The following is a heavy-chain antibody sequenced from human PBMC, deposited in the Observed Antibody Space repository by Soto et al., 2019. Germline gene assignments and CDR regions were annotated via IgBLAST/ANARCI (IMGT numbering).Heavy chain of an antibody. Sequence: ASVKVSCKAIGYSFTSHYMHWVRQAPGQGLEWMGTIYPGGVNIGYAQNFQGRVTITRDTSATTSYMELRSLRSEDTAMYYCAKGVWSGTSRAYFLDSWGQGTLVTVSS. CDR2: IYPGGVNI. J-gene: IGHJ4*02. CDR3: AKGVWSGTSRAYFLDS. V-gene: IGHV1-46*01. D-gene: IGHD3-3*01. CDR1: GYSFTSHY.